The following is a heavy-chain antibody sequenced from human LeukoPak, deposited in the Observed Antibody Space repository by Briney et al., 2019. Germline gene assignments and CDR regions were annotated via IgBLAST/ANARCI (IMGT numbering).Heavy chain of an antibody. CDR2: INHSGST. CDR1: GGSFSGYY. J-gene: IGHJ4*02. Sequence: SETLSLTCAVYGGSFSGYYWSWIRQPPGKGLEWIGEINHSGSTNYNPSLKSRVTISVDTSKNQFSLKLSSVTAADTAVYYCARGLKGGYGRYFDYWGQGTLVTVSS. CDR3: ARGLKGGYGRYFDY. D-gene: IGHD5-12*01. V-gene: IGHV4-34*01.